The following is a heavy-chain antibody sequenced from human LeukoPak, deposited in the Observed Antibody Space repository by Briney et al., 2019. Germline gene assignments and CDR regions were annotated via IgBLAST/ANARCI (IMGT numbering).Heavy chain of an antibody. J-gene: IGHJ4*02. D-gene: IGHD6-19*01. Sequence: PGVSLRLSCAASGFTFSSYSMSWVRQAPGKGLEWVSAISDTGGGTYYADSVKGRFTISRDNPKNTLYLQMSSLRADDTAAYYCAKGSSGWPYYFDFWGQGTLVTVSS. V-gene: IGHV3-23*01. CDR3: AKGSSGWPYYFDF. CDR1: GFTFSSYS. CDR2: ISDTGGGT.